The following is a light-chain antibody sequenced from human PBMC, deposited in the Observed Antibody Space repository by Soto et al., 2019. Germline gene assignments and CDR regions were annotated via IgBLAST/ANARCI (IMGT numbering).Light chain of an antibody. Sequence: DIQVTQSPSSLSASVGDRVTITCRASQSIGSHLNWYQQKPGKAPNLLIYGASSLQGGVPSRFSGSGSGTDFTLTISTLQPEDFATYYCLQTYSLPVAFGGGTKVEI. V-gene: IGKV1-39*01. J-gene: IGKJ4*01. CDR3: LQTYSLPVA. CDR2: GAS. CDR1: QSIGSH.